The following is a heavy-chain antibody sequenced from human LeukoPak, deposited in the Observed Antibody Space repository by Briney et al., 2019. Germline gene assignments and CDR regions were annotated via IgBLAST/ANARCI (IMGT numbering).Heavy chain of an antibody. CDR3: AREVRMVRGVYFDY. V-gene: IGHV3-21*01. Sequence: GGSLRLSCATSGFTFSSHDMNWVRQAPGKGLEWVSSITGSSKSIDYADSVKGRFTISRDNAKNSLYLQMNSLRAEDTAVYYCAREVRMVRGVYFDYWGQGTLVIVSS. J-gene: IGHJ4*02. D-gene: IGHD3-10*01. CDR2: ITGSSKSI. CDR1: GFTFSSHD.